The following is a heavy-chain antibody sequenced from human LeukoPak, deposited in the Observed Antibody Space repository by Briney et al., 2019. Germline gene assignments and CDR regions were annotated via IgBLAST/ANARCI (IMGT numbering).Heavy chain of an antibody. V-gene: IGHV4-34*01. CDR3: ATGVDIVVVPAARWFDP. CDR2: INHSGGT. J-gene: IGHJ5*02. Sequence: KPSETLSLTCAVYGGSFSGYYWSWIRQPPGKGLEWIGEINHSGGTNYNPSLKSRVTISVDTSKNQFSLKLSSVTAADTAVYYCATGVDIVVVPAARWFDPWGQGTLVTVSS. D-gene: IGHD2-2*01. CDR1: GGSFSGYY.